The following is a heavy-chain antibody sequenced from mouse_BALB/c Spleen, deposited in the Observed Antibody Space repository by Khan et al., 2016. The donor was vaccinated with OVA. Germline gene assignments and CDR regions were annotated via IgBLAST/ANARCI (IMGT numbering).Heavy chain of an antibody. V-gene: IGHV3-2*02. Sequence: QLEEPGPGLVKPAQSVSLTCTATGYTITSGYGWNWIRKFPGNKLEWRGYISYSGSTNYNPSLKSRTTITRDTSKNQSFLQLNSVTTEDTATYYCASTARLKYWGQGTTLTVSS. CDR1: GYTITSGYG. CDR3: ASTARLKY. J-gene: IGHJ2*01. D-gene: IGHD1-2*01. CDR2: ISYSGST.